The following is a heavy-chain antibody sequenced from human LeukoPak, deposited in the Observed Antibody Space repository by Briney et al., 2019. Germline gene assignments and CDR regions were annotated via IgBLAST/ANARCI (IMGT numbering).Heavy chain of an antibody. J-gene: IGHJ4*02. V-gene: IGHV4-59*08. CDR2: IYYSGST. D-gene: IGHD4-11*01. Sequence: PSETLSLTCTVSGGSISSYYWSWIRQPPGKGLEWIGYIYYSGSTNYNPSLKSRVAISVDTSKNQFSLKLSSVTAADTAVYYCARHDLLTTPFHYWGQGTLVTVSS. CDR1: GGSISSYY. CDR3: ARHDLLTTPFHY.